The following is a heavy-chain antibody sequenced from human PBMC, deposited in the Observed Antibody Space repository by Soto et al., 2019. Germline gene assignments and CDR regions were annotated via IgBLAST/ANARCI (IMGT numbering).Heavy chain of an antibody. V-gene: IGHV4-4*02. Sequence: QVQLQQSGPRLARPSGTLSLTCVVSGGSISSTNWWTWVRQTPGKGLEWIGEVYHTGSTKYNPSPRNRVTISLDKSNNQCPLNLQSVTAADTAVYYCATLPPRIVVVVLPIPSWGQGTLVTVSS. CDR2: VYHTGST. J-gene: IGHJ4*02. CDR1: GGSISSTNW. CDR3: ATLPPRIVVVVLPIPS. D-gene: IGHD2-15*01.